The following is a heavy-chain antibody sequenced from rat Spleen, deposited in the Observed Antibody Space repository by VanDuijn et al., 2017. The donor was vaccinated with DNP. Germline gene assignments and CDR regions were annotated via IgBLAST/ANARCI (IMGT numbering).Heavy chain of an antibody. V-gene: IGHV5-20*01. Sequence: EVQLVESGGGLVQPGRSMKLSCTVSGFTFTDFYMAWVRQAPTKGLEWVASISYDGGSTYYRDSVKGRFTISRDEAKSSLYLQMDSLRSEDTATYYCTTGFFDYWGQGVMVTVSS. CDR1: GFTFTDFY. CDR3: TTGFFDY. J-gene: IGHJ2*01. CDR2: ISYDGGST.